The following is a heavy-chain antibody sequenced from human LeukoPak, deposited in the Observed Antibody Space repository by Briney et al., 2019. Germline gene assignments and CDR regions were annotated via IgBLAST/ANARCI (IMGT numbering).Heavy chain of an antibody. CDR3: ARGRDPY. Sequence: PSGTLSLTCAVYGGSFSGYYWTWIRQPPGRGLEWIGEINHSGSTNYNPSLKSRVTISVDTSKSQFSLKLNSVTAADTAMYYCARGRDPYWGRGTLVTVSS. V-gene: IGHV4-34*01. CDR1: GGSFSGYY. D-gene: IGHD5-24*01. J-gene: IGHJ4*02. CDR2: INHSGST.